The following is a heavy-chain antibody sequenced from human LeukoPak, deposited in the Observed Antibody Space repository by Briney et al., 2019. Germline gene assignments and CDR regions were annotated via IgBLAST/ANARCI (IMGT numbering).Heavy chain of an antibody. J-gene: IGHJ4*02. V-gene: IGHV1-69*04. CDR2: IXPILXIX. D-gene: IGHD2-15*01. CDR1: VXTXXSXX. CDR3: ARTISGGSCYDY. Sequence: SVKVSCKASVXTXXSXXXSXXXXXXGXGXXWXGRIXPILXIXTYAQKFQGRVTITADKSTSTAYMELSSLRSXDTAVYYCARTISGGSCYDYWGQGTLVTVSS.